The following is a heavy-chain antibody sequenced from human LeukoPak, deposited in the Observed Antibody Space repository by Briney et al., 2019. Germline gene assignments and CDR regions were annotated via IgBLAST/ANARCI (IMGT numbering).Heavy chain of an antibody. J-gene: IGHJ4*02. CDR3: ASKSEGYYDSSGYPDY. V-gene: IGHV1-69*05. D-gene: IGHD3-22*01. CDR1: GGTFSSYA. Sequence: VASVKVSCKASGGTFSSYAISWVRQAPGQGLEWMGRIIPIFGTANYAQKFQGRVTITTDESTSTAYMKLSSLRSEDTAVYYCASKSEGYYDSSGYPDYWGQGTLVTVSS. CDR2: IIPIFGTA.